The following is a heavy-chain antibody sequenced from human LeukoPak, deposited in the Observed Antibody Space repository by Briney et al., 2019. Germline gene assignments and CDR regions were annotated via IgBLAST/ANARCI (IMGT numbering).Heavy chain of an antibody. D-gene: IGHD3-10*01. Sequence: ASVKVSCKVSGYTLTELSMHWVRQAPGKGLEWMGGFDPEDGETICAQKFQGRVTMTEDTSTDTAYMELSSLRSEDTAVYYCATDYGDGSGFDYWGQGTLVTVSS. CDR3: ATDYGDGSGFDY. CDR2: FDPEDGET. V-gene: IGHV1-24*01. CDR1: GYTLTELS. J-gene: IGHJ4*02.